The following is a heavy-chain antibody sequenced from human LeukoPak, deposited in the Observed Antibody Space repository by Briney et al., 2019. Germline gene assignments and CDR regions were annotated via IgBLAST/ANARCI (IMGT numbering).Heavy chain of an antibody. CDR3: ALGYCSSTSCYRGYSSSSAPYYYYMDV. J-gene: IGHJ6*03. Sequence: SVKVSCKASGGTFSSYAISWVRQAPGQGLEWMGGIIPIFGTANYAQKFQGRVTITTDESTSTAYMELSSLRSEDTAVYYCALGYCSSTSCYRGYSSSSAPYYYYMDVWGKGTTVTVSS. CDR1: GGTFSSYA. D-gene: IGHD2-2*02. CDR2: IIPIFGTA. V-gene: IGHV1-69*05.